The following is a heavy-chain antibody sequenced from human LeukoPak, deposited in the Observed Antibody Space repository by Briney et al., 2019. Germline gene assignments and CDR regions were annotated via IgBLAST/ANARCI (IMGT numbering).Heavy chain of an antibody. CDR1: GFTVSSNY. D-gene: IGHD6-19*01. Sequence: GGSLRLSCAASGFTVSSNYMSWVRQAPGKGLEWVSVIYSGGSTYYADSVKGRFTISRDNSKNTLYLQMNSLRAEVTAVYYCARDGQQWLDHDAFDIWGQGTMVTVSS. V-gene: IGHV3-66*01. CDR2: IYSGGST. CDR3: ARDGQQWLDHDAFDI. J-gene: IGHJ3*02.